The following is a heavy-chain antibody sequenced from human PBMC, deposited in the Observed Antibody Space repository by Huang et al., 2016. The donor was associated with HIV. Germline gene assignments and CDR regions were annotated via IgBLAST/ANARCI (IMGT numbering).Heavy chain of an antibody. CDR3: ARLPGSITMIRGVITDPY. CDR2: IYYSGST. Sequence: LQLQESGPGLVKPSETLSLTCTVSGGSSRSDNYYWGWIRQPPGKGLEWIGSIYYSGSTYYNPSLKRRVTLAVDPTRNHFTRRMRTVTAAGAAVYYCARLPGSITMIRGVITDPYWGQGTLVTVSS. CDR1: GGSSRSDNYY. V-gene: IGHV4-39*02. J-gene: IGHJ4*02. D-gene: IGHD3-10*01.